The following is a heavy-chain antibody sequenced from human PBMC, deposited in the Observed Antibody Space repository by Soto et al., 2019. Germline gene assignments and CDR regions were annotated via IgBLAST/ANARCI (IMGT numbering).Heavy chain of an antibody. D-gene: IGHD3-22*01. CDR1: GGSISSYY. J-gene: IGHJ3*02. Sequence: QVQLQESGPGLVKPSETLSLTCTVSGGSISSYYWSWIRQPPGKGLEWIGYIYYSGSTNYNPSLKSRVTISVDTSKNQFSLKLRSVTAADTAMYYCAEYYYDSSGYYGGGAFDIWGQGTMVTVSS. CDR2: IYYSGST. CDR3: AEYYYDSSGYYGGGAFDI. V-gene: IGHV4-59*08.